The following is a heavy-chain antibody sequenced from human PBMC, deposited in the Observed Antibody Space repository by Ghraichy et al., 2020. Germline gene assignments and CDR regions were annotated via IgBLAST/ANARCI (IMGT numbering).Heavy chain of an antibody. Sequence: SGPTLVKPTQTLTLTCTFSGFSLSRSGVGVGWIRQPPRKTLEWLALIYWDDDKRYSPSLQSRLTITKDTSKNQVVLTMTNMDPVDTATYYCAHTVDINSKSPDFDFWGQGALVTVSS. CDR1: GFSLSRSGVG. CDR3: AHTVDINSKSPDFDF. CDR2: IYWDDDK. J-gene: IGHJ4*02. D-gene: IGHD5-12*01. V-gene: IGHV2-5*02.